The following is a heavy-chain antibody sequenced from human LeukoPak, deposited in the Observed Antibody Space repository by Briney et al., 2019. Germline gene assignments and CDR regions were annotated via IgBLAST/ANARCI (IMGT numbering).Heavy chain of an antibody. CDR1: GFTFSSYA. V-gene: IGHV3-30-3*01. CDR3: ARDMVSRDCGGDCYPDAFDI. CDR2: ISYDGSNK. Sequence: PGGSLRLSCAASGFTFSSYAMHWVRQAPGKGLEWVAVISYDGSNKYYAGSVKGRFTISRDNSKNTLYLQMNSLRAEDTAVYYCARDMVSRDCGGDCYPDAFDIWGQGTMVTVSS. J-gene: IGHJ3*02. D-gene: IGHD2-21*02.